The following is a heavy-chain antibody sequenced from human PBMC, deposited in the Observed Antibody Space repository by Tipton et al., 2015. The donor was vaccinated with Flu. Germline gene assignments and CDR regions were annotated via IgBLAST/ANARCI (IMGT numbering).Heavy chain of an antibody. CDR3: ARDDRVVVVPAAMGFLYGMDV. V-gene: IGHV4-34*01. J-gene: IGHJ6*02. D-gene: IGHD2-2*01. CDR1: GGSFSGYY. Sequence: TLSLTCAVYGGSFSGYYWSWIRQPPGKGLEWIGEINHSGSTNYNPSLKRRVTISVDTSKNQFSLKQSSATAADTAVYYCARDDRVVVVPAAMGFLYGMDVWGQGTRVTVSS. CDR2: INHSGST.